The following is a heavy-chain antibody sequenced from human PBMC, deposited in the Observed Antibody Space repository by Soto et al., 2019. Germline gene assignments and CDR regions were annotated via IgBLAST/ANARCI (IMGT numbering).Heavy chain of an antibody. CDR1: GGPVSGDDLY. CDR2: VYHTGTT. V-gene: IGHV4-31*02. CDR3: ARALVTDYNSRDYHYYFAMDV. J-gene: IGHJ6*02. Sequence: KTSETLSLTCVVSGGPVSGDDLYWSWIRHLPGKGLEWIANVYHTGTTYYNPSLKSRVSMSVDTSQNQFSLILASVTAADTAVYYCARALVTDYNSRDYHYYFAMDVGGQGTSVTVS. D-gene: IGHD3-22*01.